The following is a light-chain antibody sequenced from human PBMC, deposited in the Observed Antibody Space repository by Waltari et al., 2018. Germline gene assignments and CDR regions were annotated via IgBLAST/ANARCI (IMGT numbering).Light chain of an antibody. CDR2: DVS. V-gene: IGLV2-14*03. J-gene: IGLJ2*01. CDR3: SSYISSSTLEL. Sequence: QSALTQPASVSGSPGPSITISCPGPSRYSRPSNHVSCYQQHPGKAPKLIMFDVSNRPSGVSKRFSGSKSGNTASLTISGLQAEDEADYYCSSYISSSTLELFGGGTSLTVL. CDR1: SRYSRPSNH.